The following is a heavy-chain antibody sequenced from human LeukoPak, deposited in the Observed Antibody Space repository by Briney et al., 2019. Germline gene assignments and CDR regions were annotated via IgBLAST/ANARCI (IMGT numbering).Heavy chain of an antibody. D-gene: IGHD3-10*01. CDR3: ARVEVMVRGVGGFDY. V-gene: IGHV3-21*01. Sequence: GGSLRLSCAASGFTFSSYSMNWVRQAPGKGLEWFSSISSSSSYIYYADSVKGRFTISRDNAKNSLYLQMNSLRAEDTAVYYCARVEVMVRGVGGFDYWGQGTLVTVSS. CDR2: ISSSSSYI. J-gene: IGHJ4*02. CDR1: GFTFSSYS.